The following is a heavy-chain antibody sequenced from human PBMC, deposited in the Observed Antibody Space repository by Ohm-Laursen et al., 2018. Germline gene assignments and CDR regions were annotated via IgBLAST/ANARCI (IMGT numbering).Heavy chain of an antibody. CDR3: ATRTGGYDD. J-gene: IGHJ4*02. V-gene: IGHV1-2*02. CDR2: INPNSGGT. D-gene: IGHD5-12*01. Sequence: ASVKVSCKASGYTFTGYYMHWVRQAPGQGLEWMGWINPNSGGTNYAQEFQGRVTMTRDTSISTAYMELSRLRSDDTAVYYCATRTGGYDDWGQGTLVTVSS. CDR1: GYTFTGYY.